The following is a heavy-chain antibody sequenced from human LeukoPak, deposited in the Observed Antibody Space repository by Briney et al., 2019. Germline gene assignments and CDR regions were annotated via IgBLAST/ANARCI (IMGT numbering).Heavy chain of an antibody. J-gene: IGHJ6*02. CDR3: AKGEGSGIHYYSMDV. CDR2: ISWQSRTR. Sequence: GGSLRLSCVASGFFFDDYGMHWVRQVPGKGLEWVSGISWQSRTRKYADSVRGRFTIARDNAKNSLYLQMNSLRAEDAALYYCAKGEGSGIHYYSMDVWGQGTTVTVSS. CDR1: GFFFDDYG. V-gene: IGHV3-9*01. D-gene: IGHD3-10*01.